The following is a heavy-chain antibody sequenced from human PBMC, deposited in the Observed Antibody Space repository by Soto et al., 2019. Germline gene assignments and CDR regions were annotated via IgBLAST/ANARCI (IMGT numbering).Heavy chain of an antibody. CDR3: ARVTPGNNLYYFSGLDF. V-gene: IGHV3-30-3*01. Sequence: SLRLSCVASGFTFDTYGIHWVRQAPGKGLQWVALISYEGSNTYYADSVRGRFTISRDNSKNTLYLQTNTLRPEDTGLYYCARVTPGNNLYYFSGLDFWGQGTSVTVSS. D-gene: IGHD1-1*01. CDR2: ISYEGSNT. J-gene: IGHJ6*02. CDR1: GFTFDTYG.